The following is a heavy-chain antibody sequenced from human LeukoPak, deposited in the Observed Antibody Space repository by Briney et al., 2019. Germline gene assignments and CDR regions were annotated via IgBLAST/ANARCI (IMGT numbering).Heavy chain of an antibody. CDR2: ISSSSSYI. V-gene: IGHV3-21*01. D-gene: IGHD3-10*01. Sequence: PGGSLRLSCAASGFTFSSYSMNWVRQAPGKGLEWVSSISSSSSYIYYADSVKGRFTISRDNAKNSLYLQMNSLRAEDTAVYYCAREGMVRGINYMDVWGKGTTVTVSS. CDR1: GFTFSSYS. CDR3: AREGMVRGINYMDV. J-gene: IGHJ6*03.